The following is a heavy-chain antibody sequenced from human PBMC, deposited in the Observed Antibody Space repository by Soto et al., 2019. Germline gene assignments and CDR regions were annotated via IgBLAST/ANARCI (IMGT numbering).Heavy chain of an antibody. CDR1: GFTFSSYW. CDR3: AREHKPHYYYYGMDV. CDR2: IKQDGSEK. J-gene: IGHJ6*02. V-gene: IGHV3-7*03. Sequence: GGSLRLSCAASGFTFSSYWMSWVRQAPGKGLEWVANIKQDGSEKYYVDSVKGRFTISRDNAKNSLYLQMNSLRAEDTAVYYCAREHKPHYYYYGMDVWGQGTTVTVSS.